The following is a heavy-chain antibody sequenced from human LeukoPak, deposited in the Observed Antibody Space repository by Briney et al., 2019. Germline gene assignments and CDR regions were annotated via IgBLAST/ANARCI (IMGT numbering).Heavy chain of an antibody. CDR3: ARDGEGYSGYESTHFDY. V-gene: IGHV3-11*04. CDR1: GFTFSDYY. Sequence: GGSLRLSCAASGFTFSDYYMSWIRQAPGKGLEWVSYISSSGSTIYYADSVRGRFTISRDNSKNTLYLQMNSLRAEDTAVYYCARDGEGYSGYESTHFDYWGQGTLVTVSS. CDR2: ISSSGSTI. D-gene: IGHD5-12*01. J-gene: IGHJ4*02.